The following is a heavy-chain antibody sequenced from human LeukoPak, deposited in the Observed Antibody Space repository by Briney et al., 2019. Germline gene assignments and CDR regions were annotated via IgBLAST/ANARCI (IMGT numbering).Heavy chain of an antibody. CDR2: ISGSGGST. CDR3: ARDPNDYASPPGV. D-gene: IGHD2-2*01. J-gene: IGHJ6*04. Sequence: GGSLRLSCAASGFTFSSYAMSWVRQAPGKGLEWVSAISGSGGSTYYADSVKGRFTMSRDIAKNSLYLQMNSLRAEDTAVYYCARDPNDYASPPGVWGKGTTVTVSS. CDR1: GFTFSSYA. V-gene: IGHV3-23*01.